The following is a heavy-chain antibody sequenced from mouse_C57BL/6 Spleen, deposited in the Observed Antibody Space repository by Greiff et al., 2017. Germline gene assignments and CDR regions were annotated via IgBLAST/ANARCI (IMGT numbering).Heavy chain of an antibody. V-gene: IGHV1-15*01. D-gene: IGHD2-5*01. CDR1: GYTFTDYE. Sequence: QVQLQQSGAELVRPGASVTLSCKASGYTFTDYEMHWVKQTPVHGLEWIGAIDPETGGTAYNQKFKGKAILTADKSSSTAYMELRSLTSEDSAVYYCPYYSNYSYFDYWGQGTTLTVSS. CDR3: PYYSNYSYFDY. J-gene: IGHJ2*01. CDR2: IDPETGGT.